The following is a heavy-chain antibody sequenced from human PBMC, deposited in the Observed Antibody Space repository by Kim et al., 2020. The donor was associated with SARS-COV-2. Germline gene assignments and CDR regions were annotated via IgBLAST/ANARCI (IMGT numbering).Heavy chain of an antibody. V-gene: IGHV1-2*06. J-gene: IGHJ5*01. CDR2: IGPNSGGT. Sequence: ASVKVSCKASGYTFTGYYIHWVRQAPGQGLEWMGRIGPNSGGTNFAQKFQRGVTLTRDTSINTAYMALTRLTYDDTAIYYCAKDASSSSSYQWLDPRGQG. D-gene: IGHD6-6*01. CDR1: GYTFTGYY. CDR3: AKDASSSSSYQWLDP.